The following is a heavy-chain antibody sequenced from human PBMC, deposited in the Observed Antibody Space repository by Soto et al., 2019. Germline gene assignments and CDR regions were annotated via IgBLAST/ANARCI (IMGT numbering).Heavy chain of an antibody. V-gene: IGHV4-39*01. CDR2: IYYSGNT. D-gene: IGHD3-16*01. J-gene: IGHJ6*02. CDR1: GGSIRATSYY. CDR3: ATLMTTHTCIDV. Sequence: SETLSLTCTVSGGSIRATSYYWGWIRQPPGKGLEWIGCIYYSGNTSYNPSLKSRVTISVATSKNQFSLKVTSVTAADTAVYSSATLMTTHTCIDVCHQRITSTVSS.